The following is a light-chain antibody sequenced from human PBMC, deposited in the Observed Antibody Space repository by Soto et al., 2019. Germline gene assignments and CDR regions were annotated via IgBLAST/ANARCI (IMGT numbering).Light chain of an antibody. J-gene: IGLJ2*01. CDR2: EGI. Sequence: QSALTQPASVSGSPGQSITISCTGSNSDIGNYNLVSWYQQHPDKAPKLIIYEGIKRPSGVSNRFFGSKSGNTASLTISGLQTEDEADYYCSSYAGSRVLFGGGTKLTVL. CDR3: SSYAGSRVL. CDR1: NSDIGNYNL. V-gene: IGLV2-23*01.